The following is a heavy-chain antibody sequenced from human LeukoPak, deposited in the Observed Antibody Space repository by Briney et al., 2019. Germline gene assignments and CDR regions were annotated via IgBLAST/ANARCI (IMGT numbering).Heavy chain of an antibody. Sequence: ASVKVSCKASGYTFTSYAMHWVRQAPGQRLEWMGWINAGNGNTKYSQEFQGRVTITRDTSASTAYMELSSLRSEDTAVYYCARDLGYCSSTSCYENWFDPWGQGTLVTVSS. V-gene: IGHV1-3*01. D-gene: IGHD2-2*01. J-gene: IGHJ5*02. CDR3: ARDLGYCSSTSCYENWFDP. CDR2: INAGNGNT. CDR1: GYTFTSYA.